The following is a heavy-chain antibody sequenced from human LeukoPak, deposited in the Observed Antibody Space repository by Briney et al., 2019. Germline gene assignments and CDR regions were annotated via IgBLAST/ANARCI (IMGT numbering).Heavy chain of an antibody. D-gene: IGHD3-10*01. Sequence: ASVKVSCKASGGTFSSYAISWVRQAPGQGLEWMGGIIPIFGTANYAQKFQGRVTITADESTGTAYMELSSLRSEDTAVYYCARDPYYYGSGSYYEDWGQGTLVTVSS. J-gene: IGHJ4*02. CDR2: IIPIFGTA. CDR1: GGTFSSYA. CDR3: ARDPYYYGSGSYYED. V-gene: IGHV1-69*13.